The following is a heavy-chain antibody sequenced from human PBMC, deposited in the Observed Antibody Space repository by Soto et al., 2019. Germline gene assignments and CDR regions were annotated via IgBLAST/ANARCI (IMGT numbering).Heavy chain of an antibody. Sequence: SATLSLTCAVSGGSISSSNWWSWVRQPPGKGLEWIGEIYHSGSTNYNPSLKSRVTISVDKSKNQFSLKLSSVTAADTAVYYCARSAAAGKVYYGMDVWGQGTTVTVSS. CDR1: GGSISSSNW. CDR3: ARSAAAGKVYYGMDV. V-gene: IGHV4-4*02. CDR2: IYHSGST. J-gene: IGHJ6*02. D-gene: IGHD6-13*01.